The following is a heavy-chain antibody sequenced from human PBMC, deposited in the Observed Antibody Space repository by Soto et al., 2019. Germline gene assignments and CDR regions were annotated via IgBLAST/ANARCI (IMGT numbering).Heavy chain of an antibody. CDR2: IFWDDDK. V-gene: IGHV2-5*02. CDR3: AHRRDMLTGYYSGYFDY. Sequence: QITLKESGPTLGKPTQTLTVTCTFPGFSLSTYGAGVGWIRQPPGKALEWVALIFWDDDKRYSPSLKSRGIITKDTSRNQVVLTVTNMDAVDTATYYCAHRRDMLTGYYSGYFDYLGQGTLVTVSS. J-gene: IGHJ4*02. CDR1: GFSLSTYGAG. D-gene: IGHD3-9*01.